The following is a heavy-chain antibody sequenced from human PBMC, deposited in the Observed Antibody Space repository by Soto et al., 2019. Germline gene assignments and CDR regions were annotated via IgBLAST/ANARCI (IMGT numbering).Heavy chain of an antibody. CDR1: GGSISSYY. D-gene: IGHD1-26*01. J-gene: IGHJ4*02. Sequence: NPSETLSLTCTVSGGSISSYYWSWIRQPPGKGLEWIGYIYYSGSTNYNPSLKSRVTISVDTSKNQFSLKLSSVTAADTAVYYCARHPGGSYYEGDYWGQGTLVTVSS. CDR3: ARHPGGSYYEGDY. V-gene: IGHV4-59*08. CDR2: IYYSGST.